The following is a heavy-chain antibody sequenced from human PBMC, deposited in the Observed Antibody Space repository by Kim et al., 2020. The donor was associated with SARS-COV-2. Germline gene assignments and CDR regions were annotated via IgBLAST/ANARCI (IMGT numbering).Heavy chain of an antibody. CDR3: ARTPLTGYYFDY. V-gene: IGHV3-33*01. D-gene: IGHD3-9*01. J-gene: IGHJ4*02. Sequence: YYADSVKGRFTISRDNSKITLYLQMNSLRAEDTAVYYCARTPLTGYYFDYWGQGTLVTVSS.